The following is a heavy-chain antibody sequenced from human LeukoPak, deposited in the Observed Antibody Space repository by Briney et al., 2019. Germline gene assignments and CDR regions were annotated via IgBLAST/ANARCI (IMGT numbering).Heavy chain of an antibody. CDR1: GGSISSHY. Sequence: SETLSLTCTVSGGSISSHYWSWIRQPAGKGLEWIGRIYTSGSTNYNPSLKSRVTMSVDTSKNQFSLKLSSVTAADTAVYYCARDSAYSSSYDYWGQGTLVTVSS. CDR3: ARDSAYSSSYDY. J-gene: IGHJ4*02. CDR2: IYTSGST. D-gene: IGHD6-6*01. V-gene: IGHV4-4*07.